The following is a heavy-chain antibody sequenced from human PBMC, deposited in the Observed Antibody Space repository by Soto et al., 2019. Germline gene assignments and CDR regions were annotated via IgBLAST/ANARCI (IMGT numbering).Heavy chain of an antibody. V-gene: IGHV4-34*01. J-gene: IGHJ2*01. CDR2: INHSGSS. Sequence: LSLTCAVHGGSFSGFYWTWIRQPPGKGLEWIGEINHSGSSNYNPPLKSRVTMSLDTSRNQFSLSLNSVTAADTAVYYCARMAGPWYFDLWGRGTLVTVSS. CDR1: GGSFSGFY. CDR3: ARMAGPWYFDL.